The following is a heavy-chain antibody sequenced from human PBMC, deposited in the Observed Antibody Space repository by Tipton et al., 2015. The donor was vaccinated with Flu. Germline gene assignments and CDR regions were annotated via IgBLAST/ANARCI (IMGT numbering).Heavy chain of an antibody. CDR1: GFTFSTFG. J-gene: IGHJ6*02. Sequence: SLRLSCAASGFTFSTFGMHWVRQAPGKGLEWVAVLWYDGSNKHYADSVKGRFTISRDNTKNTFHLEMNSLRADDTAVYYCARDHPPSITVLGEITDYFGMDVWGQGTTVTVSS. D-gene: IGHD3-3*01. CDR2: LWYDGSNK. V-gene: IGHV3-33*01. CDR3: ARDHPPSITVLGEITDYFGMDV.